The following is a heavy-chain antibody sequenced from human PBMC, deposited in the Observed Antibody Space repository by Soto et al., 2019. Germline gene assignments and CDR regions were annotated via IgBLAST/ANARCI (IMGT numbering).Heavy chain of an antibody. CDR2: IYYSGST. Sequence: SETLSLTCTVSGGSISSVGYYWSWIRQHPGKGLEWIGYIYYSGSTYYNPSLKSRVTISVDTSKNQFSLKLSSVTAADTAVYYCARVEVGSGRYLVPYFDYWGQGTPVTVSS. CDR1: GGSISSVGYY. CDR3: ARVEVGSGRYLVPYFDY. J-gene: IGHJ4*02. V-gene: IGHV4-31*03. D-gene: IGHD3-10*01.